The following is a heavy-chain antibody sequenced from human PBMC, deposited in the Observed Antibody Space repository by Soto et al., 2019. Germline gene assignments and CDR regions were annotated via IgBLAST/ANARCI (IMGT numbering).Heavy chain of an antibody. CDR3: TRDFATGWYVDY. J-gene: IGHJ4*02. D-gene: IGHD6-19*01. CDR2: ISSGGTTM. Sequence: GGSLRLSCAASGFTFSSYSMNWVRQAPGKGLKWVSYISSGGTTMYYADSVKGRFTISRDNAKNSLYLQMNSLRAEDTAVYYCTRDFATGWYVDYWGQGTLVTVSS. V-gene: IGHV3-48*04. CDR1: GFTFSSYS.